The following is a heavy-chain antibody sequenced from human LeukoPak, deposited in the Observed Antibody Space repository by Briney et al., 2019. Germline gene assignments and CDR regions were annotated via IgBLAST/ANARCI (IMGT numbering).Heavy chain of an antibody. CDR1: GGSISSSNW. V-gene: IGHV4-4*02. CDR2: IYHSGST. CDR3: ARDLRGYYGSGRGLPI. D-gene: IGHD3-10*01. Sequence: PSETLSLTCVASGGSISSSNWWSRVRQPPGKGLEWIGEIYHSGSTNYNPSLKSRVTISVDKSKKQFSLKLSSVTAADTAVYYCARDLRGYYGSGRGLPIWGQGTMVTVSA. J-gene: IGHJ3*02.